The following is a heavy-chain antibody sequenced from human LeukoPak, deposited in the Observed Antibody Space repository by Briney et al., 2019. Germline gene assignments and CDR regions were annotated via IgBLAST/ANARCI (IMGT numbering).Heavy chain of an antibody. Sequence: GGSLRLSCAASGFTFSSYTMSWVRQAPGKGLEWVSAISGSGGSTYYADSVKGRFTISRDNSKNTLYLQMNSLRAEDTAVYYCAKDRAFPPHNDYWGQGTLVTVSA. D-gene: IGHD3-3*02. CDR2: ISGSGGST. CDR1: GFTFSSYT. CDR3: AKDRAFPPHNDY. J-gene: IGHJ4*02. V-gene: IGHV3-23*01.